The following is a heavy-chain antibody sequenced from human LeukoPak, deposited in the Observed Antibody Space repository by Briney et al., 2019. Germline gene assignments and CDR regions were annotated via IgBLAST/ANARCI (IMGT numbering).Heavy chain of an antibody. Sequence: SETLSLTCAVSGGSISGSSYFWGWIRQPPGQGLEWIGSIYYSGNTYYNPSLKSRVTISVDTSKNQFSLKLSSVTAADTAVYYCARLKEGIDYWGQGTLVTVSS. V-gene: IGHV4-39*01. CDR2: IYYSGNT. CDR1: GGSISGSSYF. J-gene: IGHJ4*02. D-gene: IGHD3-10*01. CDR3: ARLKEGIDY.